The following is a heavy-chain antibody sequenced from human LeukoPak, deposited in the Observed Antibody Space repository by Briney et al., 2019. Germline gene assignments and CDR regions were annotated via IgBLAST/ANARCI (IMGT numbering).Heavy chain of an antibody. Sequence: ASVKVSCKASGYTFTGYYMHWVRQAPGQGLEWMGWIKPNSGGTKNAQKFQGRVTMTRDTSISTAYMELSRLRSDDTAMYYCARANVHTAMPYDYWGQGALVTVSS. J-gene: IGHJ4*02. CDR3: ARANVHTAMPYDY. CDR1: GYTFTGYY. CDR2: IKPNSGGT. V-gene: IGHV1-2*02. D-gene: IGHD5-18*01.